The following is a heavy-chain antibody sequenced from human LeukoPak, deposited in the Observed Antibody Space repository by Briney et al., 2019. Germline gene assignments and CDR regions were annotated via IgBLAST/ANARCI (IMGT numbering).Heavy chain of an antibody. CDR3: VKEQCSGYYRPADY. V-gene: IGHV3-30*18. D-gene: IGHD3-10*02. CDR1: GFTFSRCG. J-gene: IGHJ4*02. Sequence: QPGGSLRLSCAASGFTFSRCGMHWVRQAPAKGLEWVAVITYDGITEYFEDSVKGRFTISRDTSKSTLYLQMNSLRAEDTALYYCVKEQCSGYYRPADYWGQGTLVTVSS. CDR2: ITYDGITE.